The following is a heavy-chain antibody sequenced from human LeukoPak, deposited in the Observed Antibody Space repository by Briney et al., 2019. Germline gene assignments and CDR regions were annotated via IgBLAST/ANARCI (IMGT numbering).Heavy chain of an antibody. D-gene: IGHD6-19*01. Sequence: TSETLSLTCTVFGYSISSGYYWGWIRQPPGKGLEWIGIIYHSASTHYNPSHKSRITISVDKSKNQFSLKLSSVTAADTAVYYCASRSSGWYFENWGQGTLVTVSS. J-gene: IGHJ4*02. CDR3: ASRSSGWYFEN. CDR2: IYHSAST. V-gene: IGHV4-38-2*02. CDR1: GYSISSGYY.